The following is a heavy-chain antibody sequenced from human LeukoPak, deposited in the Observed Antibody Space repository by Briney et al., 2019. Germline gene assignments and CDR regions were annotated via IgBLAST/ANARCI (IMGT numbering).Heavy chain of an antibody. CDR1: GFTFSNAY. D-gene: IGHD3-22*01. CDR3: ARHGFDYDSSGYFDY. V-gene: IGHV4-39*01. J-gene: IGHJ4*02. CDR2: IYYSGST. Sequence: GSLRLSCAASGFTFSNAYMNWVRQPPGKGLEWIGSIYYSGSTYYNPSLKSRVTISVDTSKNQFSLKLSSVTAADTAVYYCARHGFDYDSSGYFDYWGQGTPVTVPS.